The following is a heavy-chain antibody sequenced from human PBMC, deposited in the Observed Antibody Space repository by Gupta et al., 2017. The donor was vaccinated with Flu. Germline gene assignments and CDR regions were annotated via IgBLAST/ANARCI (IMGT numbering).Heavy chain of an antibody. CDR2: IYYSGST. CDR1: GGSISSSSYY. CDR3: ARHGDYARKLFDY. V-gene: IGHV4-39*01. D-gene: IGHD4-17*01. Sequence: QLQLQESGPGLVKPSETLSLTCTVSGGSISSSSYYWGWIRQPPGKGLEWIGSIYYSGSTYYNPSLKSRVTISVDTSKNQFSLKLSSVTAADTAVYYCARHGDYARKLFDYWGQGTLVTVSS. J-gene: IGHJ4*02.